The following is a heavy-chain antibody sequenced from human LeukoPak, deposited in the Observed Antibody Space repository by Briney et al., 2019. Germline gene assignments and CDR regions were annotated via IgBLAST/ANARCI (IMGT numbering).Heavy chain of an antibody. J-gene: IGHJ4*02. CDR2: IYYSGDT. CDR3: AREGSRDFWSGPVYYFDY. CDR1: GDSMSSSSYY. V-gene: IGHV4-39*07. Sequence: SETLSLTCTVSGDSMSSSSYYWTWIRQPPGKGLEWVGTIYYSGDTYYNPSLNSRVTISLATSKNHFSLKLSSVTAADTAVYYCAREGSRDFWSGPVYYFDYWGQGTLVTVSS. D-gene: IGHD3-3*01.